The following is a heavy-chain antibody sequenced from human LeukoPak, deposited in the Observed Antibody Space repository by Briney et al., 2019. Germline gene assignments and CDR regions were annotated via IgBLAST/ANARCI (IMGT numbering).Heavy chain of an antibody. Sequence: ASVKVSCKASGFTFTSSAMQWVRQARGQRPEWIGWIVVGSGNTNYAQKFQERVTITRDMSTSTAYMELSSLRSEDTAVYYCAAIPEPGRGVDYWGQGTLVTVSS. CDR2: IVVGSGNT. V-gene: IGHV1-58*02. CDR1: GFTFTSSA. CDR3: AAIPEPGRGVDY. D-gene: IGHD1-14*01. J-gene: IGHJ4*02.